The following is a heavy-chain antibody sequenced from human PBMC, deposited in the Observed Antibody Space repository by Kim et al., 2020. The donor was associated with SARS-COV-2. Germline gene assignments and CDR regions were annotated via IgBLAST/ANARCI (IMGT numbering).Heavy chain of an antibody. CDR3: AKAGGYLGNYYYGMDV. D-gene: IGHD3-16*01. Sequence: GGSLRLSCAASGFTFSSYGMHWVRQAPGKGLEWVAVISYDGSNKYYADSVKGRFTISRDNSKNTLYLQTNSLRAEDTAVYYCAKAGGYLGNYYYGMDVWGQGTTVTVSS. CDR1: GFTFSSYG. J-gene: IGHJ6*02. CDR2: ISYDGSNK. V-gene: IGHV3-30*18.